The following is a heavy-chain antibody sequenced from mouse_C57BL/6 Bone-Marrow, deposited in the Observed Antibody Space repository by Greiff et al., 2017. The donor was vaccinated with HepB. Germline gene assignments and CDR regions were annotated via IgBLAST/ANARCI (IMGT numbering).Heavy chain of an antibody. CDR2: ISSGSSTI. V-gene: IGHV5-17*01. J-gene: IGHJ2*01. CDR1: GFTFNDYG. CDR3: AMRTYDYGFDY. Sequence: EVKLVESGGGLVKPGGSLKLSCAASGFTFNDYGMHWVRQAPEKGLEWVAYISSGSSTIYYADTVKGRFTLSRDNAKNTLFLQMTSLRSEDTAMYYCAMRTYDYGFDYWGQGTTLTVSS. D-gene: IGHD2-4*01.